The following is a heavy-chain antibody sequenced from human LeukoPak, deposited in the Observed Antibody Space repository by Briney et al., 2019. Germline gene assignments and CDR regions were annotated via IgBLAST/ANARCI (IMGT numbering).Heavy chain of an antibody. V-gene: IGHV1-2*02. CDR2: INPNSGDT. D-gene: IGHD6-13*01. CDR1: GYTFTGYY. J-gene: IGHJ5*02. Sequence: ASVKVSCKAPGYTFTGYYIHWVRQAPGQRLEWMGWINPNSGDTDYAQRFRGRVTMTRDTSISTAFMELRRLMSDDTAIYYCARGSPLAATGSGLTSWGQGTLVTVSS. CDR3: ARGSPLAATGSGLTS.